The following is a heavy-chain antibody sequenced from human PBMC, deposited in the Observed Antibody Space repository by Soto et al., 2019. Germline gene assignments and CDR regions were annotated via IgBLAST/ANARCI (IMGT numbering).Heavy chain of an antibody. V-gene: IGHV5-51*01. CDR2: IYPDDSDT. D-gene: IGHD2-2*01. CDR1: GYNFANHW. J-gene: IGHJ1*01. CDR3: ARLGVGAPAAD. Sequence: PGESLKISCKGSGYNFANHWIGWVRQVPGKGLEWMGIIYPDDSDTKYSPSFQGQVTISVAKSTSTAYLQWSSLEASDSAIYYCARLGVGAPAADWGQGTLVTVSS.